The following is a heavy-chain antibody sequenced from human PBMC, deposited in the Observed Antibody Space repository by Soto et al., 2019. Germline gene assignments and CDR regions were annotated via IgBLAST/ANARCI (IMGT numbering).Heavy chain of an antibody. Sequence: QVQLQESGPGLVKPSQTLSLTCTVSGGSISSGGYYWSWIRQHPGKGLEWIGYIYYSGSTYYNPSLTSRVTISVDTSKNQFALKLSSVTAADTAVYYCAVGGGYGFGWYYFDYWGQGSLVTVSS. CDR2: IYYSGST. CDR3: AVGGGYGFGWYYFDY. CDR1: GGSISSGGYY. J-gene: IGHJ4*02. V-gene: IGHV4-31*03. D-gene: IGHD3-16*02.